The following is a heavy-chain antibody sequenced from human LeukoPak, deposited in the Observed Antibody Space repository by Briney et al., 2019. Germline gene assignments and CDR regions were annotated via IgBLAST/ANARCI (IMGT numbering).Heavy chain of an antibody. V-gene: IGHV4-31*03. D-gene: IGHD6-13*01. CDR1: GGSIGSGGYY. CDR2: IHSSGST. J-gene: IGHJ4*02. Sequence: SETLSLTCTVSGGSIGSGGYYWSWIRQHPGKGLEWIGYIHSSGSTYYNPSLMSRITISVDTSKSQFSLKLNSVTAADTAVYYCARGHSSSWYFDYWSQGTLVTVSS. CDR3: ARGHSSSWYFDY.